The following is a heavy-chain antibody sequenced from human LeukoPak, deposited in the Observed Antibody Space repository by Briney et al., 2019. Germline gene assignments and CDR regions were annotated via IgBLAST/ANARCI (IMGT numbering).Heavy chain of an antibody. CDR3: GKGLGGSFAAGNY. CDR1: GFTFSSYG. CDR2: IWYDGSNK. V-gene: IGHV3-30*02. Sequence: RPGGSLRLSCAASGFTFSSYGMHWVRQAPGKGLEWVAVIWYDGSNKYYADSVKGRFTISRDNSKNTVYLQVNSLRPEDTAVYYCGKGLGGSFAAGNYWGQGTPVTVSS. D-gene: IGHD1-26*01. J-gene: IGHJ4*02.